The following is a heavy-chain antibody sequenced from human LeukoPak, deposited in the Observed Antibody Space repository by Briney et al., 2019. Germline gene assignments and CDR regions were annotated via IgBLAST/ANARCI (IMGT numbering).Heavy chain of an antibody. D-gene: IGHD2-8*01. Sequence: PGGSLRLSCAASGFTVSSNYMSWVRQAPGKGLEWVSVIYSGGSTYYADSVKGRFTISRDNSRNTLYLQLNDLRAEDAAIYYCAKAFGTNGYFQLPIDFWGQGTLVTVSS. CDR1: GFTVSSNY. V-gene: IGHV3-53*01. J-gene: IGHJ4*02. CDR3: AKAFGTNGYFQLPIDF. CDR2: IYSGGST.